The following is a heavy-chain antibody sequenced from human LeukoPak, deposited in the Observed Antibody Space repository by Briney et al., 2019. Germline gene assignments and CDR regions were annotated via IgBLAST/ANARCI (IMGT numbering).Heavy chain of an antibody. CDR3: ARAAGRYFDSNWFDP. CDR1: GFTFSSYA. D-gene: IGHD3-9*01. CDR2: ISSSSSYI. Sequence: PGGSLRLSCAASGFTFSSYAMSWVRQAPGKGLEWVSSISSSSSYIYYADSVKGRFTISRDNAKNSLYLQMNSLRAEVTAVYYCARAAGRYFDSNWFDPWGQGTLVTVSS. J-gene: IGHJ5*02. V-gene: IGHV3-21*01.